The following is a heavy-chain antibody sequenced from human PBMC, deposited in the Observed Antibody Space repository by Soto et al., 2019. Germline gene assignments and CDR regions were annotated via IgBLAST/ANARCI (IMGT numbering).Heavy chain of an antibody. D-gene: IGHD2-21*02. CDR1: GDSISSYY. CDR3: ARGLLAYCGGDCALFDS. J-gene: IGHJ4*02. V-gene: IGHV4-59*01. CDR2: IHHSGGT. Sequence: SETLSLTCTVFGDSISSYYWSWIRQPPGNGLEWIGHIHHSGGTSYNPSLKSLVAISVDTSKNQFSLKVNSVTAAGTAVYYCARGLLAYCGGDCALFDSWGQGIMVTVS.